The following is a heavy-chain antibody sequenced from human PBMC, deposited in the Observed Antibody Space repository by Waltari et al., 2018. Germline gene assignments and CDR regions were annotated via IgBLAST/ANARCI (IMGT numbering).Heavy chain of an antibody. CDR3: AKQKTGGANDF. V-gene: IGHV3-73*02. J-gene: IGHJ4*02. D-gene: IGHD3-16*01. CDR1: GFNSNASP. CDR2: IRSTFNNYAT. Sequence: EVQLVESGGGLVLPGISLKLSCAAPGFNSNASPIHWVRQASGKGLEWIGRIRSTFNNYATGYGESMKGRFTISRDDSKDTAYLEIHSLKTEDTAVYYCAKQKTGGANDFWGQGTLVTVSA.